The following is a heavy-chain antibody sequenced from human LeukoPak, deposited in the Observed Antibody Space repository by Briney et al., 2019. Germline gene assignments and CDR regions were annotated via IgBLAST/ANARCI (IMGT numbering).Heavy chain of an antibody. CDR3: ARVGAIRSSWLLDY. Sequence: AASVTVSCTASGYTFTSYGISWVRQAPGQGLEWMGWISAYNGNTNYAQKLQGRVTMTTDTSTSTAYMELRSLRSDDTAVYYCARVGAIRSSWLLDYWGQGTLVTVSS. CDR1: GYTFTSYG. CDR2: ISAYNGNT. D-gene: IGHD6-13*01. V-gene: IGHV1-18*01. J-gene: IGHJ4*02.